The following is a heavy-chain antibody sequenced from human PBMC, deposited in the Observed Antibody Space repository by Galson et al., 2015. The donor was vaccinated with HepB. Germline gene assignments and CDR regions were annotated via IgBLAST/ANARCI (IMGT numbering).Heavy chain of an antibody. CDR2: ISRDSGEI. Sequence: SLRLSCAASGFTFSSYAVAWVRQAPGRGLEWVSTISRDSGEIHFADSVKGRFAISRDNSKNTLYLQMNSLRPEDTAIYFCARQGYAPFFDSWGQGTLVTVSS. D-gene: IGHD5-12*01. V-gene: IGHV3-23*01. CDR1: GFTFSSYA. CDR3: ARQGYAPFFDS. J-gene: IGHJ4*02.